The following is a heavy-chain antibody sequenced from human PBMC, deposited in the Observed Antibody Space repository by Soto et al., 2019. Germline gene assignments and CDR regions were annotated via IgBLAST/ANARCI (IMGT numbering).Heavy chain of an antibody. J-gene: IGHJ4*02. Sequence: GGSLRLSCAASGFTFSSYGMHWVRQAPGKGLEWVAVIWYDGSNKYYADSVKGRFTISRDNSKNTLYLQMNSLRAEDTAVYYCARTWDSSGWNFDYWGQGTLVTVSS. CDR2: IWYDGSNK. CDR3: ARTWDSSGWNFDY. V-gene: IGHV3-33*01. CDR1: GFTFSSYG. D-gene: IGHD6-19*01.